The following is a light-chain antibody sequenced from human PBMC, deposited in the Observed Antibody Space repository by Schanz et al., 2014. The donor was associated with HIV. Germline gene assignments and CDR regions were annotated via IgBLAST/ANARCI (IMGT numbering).Light chain of an antibody. CDR2: EGT. CDR3: CSYAGSSTYV. V-gene: IGLV2-23*01. CDR1: SSDVGGYNL. Sequence: QSVLTQPASVSGSPGQSITISCTGTSSDVGGYNLVSWYQHHPDKAPKLIIYEGTKRPSGVSHRFSGAKSGNTASLTISGLQAEDEADYYCCSYAGSSTYVFGTGTKLTVL. J-gene: IGLJ1*01.